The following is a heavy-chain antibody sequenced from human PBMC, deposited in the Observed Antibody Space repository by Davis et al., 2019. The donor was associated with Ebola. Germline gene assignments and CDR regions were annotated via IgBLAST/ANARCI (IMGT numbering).Heavy chain of an antibody. CDR3: ARGLGLGWFDP. J-gene: IGHJ5*02. CDR1: GGSFSGYY. CDR2: INHSGIT. Sequence: SETLSLTCTVYGGSFSGYYWSWIRQPPGKGLEWVGEINHSGITHYNPSLKSRVTMSVDRSKSQFSLKLNFVTAADTAVYYCARGLGLGWFDPWGQGTPVTVSS. D-gene: IGHD3-10*01. V-gene: IGHV4-34*01.